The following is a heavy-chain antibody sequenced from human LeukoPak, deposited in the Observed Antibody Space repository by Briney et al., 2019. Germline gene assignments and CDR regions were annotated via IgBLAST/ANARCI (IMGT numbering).Heavy chain of an antibody. J-gene: IGHJ4*02. Sequence: SGGSLRLSCAASGFTFSTYGMHWVRQAPGKGLEWVAFIRYDGSNKYYVDSVKGRFTISRDNSKNTLYLQMNSLRAEDTAVYYCAKEGSSGWYNLDYWGQGTLVTVSS. CDR2: IRYDGSNK. CDR3: AKEGSSGWYNLDY. V-gene: IGHV3-30*02. D-gene: IGHD6-19*01. CDR1: GFTFSTYG.